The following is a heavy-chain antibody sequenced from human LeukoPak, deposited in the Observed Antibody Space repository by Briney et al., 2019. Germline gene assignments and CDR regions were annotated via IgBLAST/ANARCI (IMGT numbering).Heavy chain of an antibody. CDR3: ARETLSSLKWLPIDY. CDR2: LYTSGST. Sequence: SETLSLTCTVSGGSISSYYWSWIRQPAGKGLEWIGRLYTSGSTNYNPSLKSRVTMSVDTSKNQFSLKLSSVTAADTAVYYCARETLSSLKWLPIDYWGQGTLVTVSS. D-gene: IGHD3-3*01. CDR1: GGSISSYY. V-gene: IGHV4-4*07. J-gene: IGHJ4*02.